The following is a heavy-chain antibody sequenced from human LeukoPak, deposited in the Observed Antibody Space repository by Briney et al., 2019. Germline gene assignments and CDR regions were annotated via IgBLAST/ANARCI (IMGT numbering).Heavy chain of an antibody. D-gene: IGHD1-26*01. CDR1: GFTVSSNY. J-gene: IGHJ4*02. CDR2: ISSSGSTI. Sequence: GGSLRLSCAASGFTVSSNYMTWVRQAPGKGLEWLSYISSSGSTIYYADSVKGRFTISRDNAKNSLYLQMKSLRAEDTAVYYCATEKVGPNLYYFDYWGQGALVTVSA. V-gene: IGHV3-48*01. CDR3: ATEKVGPNLYYFDY.